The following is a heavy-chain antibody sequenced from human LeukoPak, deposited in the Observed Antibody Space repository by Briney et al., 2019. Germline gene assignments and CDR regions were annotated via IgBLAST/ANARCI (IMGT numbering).Heavy chain of an antibody. J-gene: IGHJ4*02. Sequence: ASETLSLTCTVSGGSISSSSYYWDWIRQPPGKGLEWIGSIYYSGSTYYNPSLKSRVTISVDTSKNQFSLKLSSVTAADTAVYYCARSVATIPSGYFDYWGQGTLVTVSS. D-gene: IGHD5-12*01. CDR2: IYYSGST. CDR3: ARSVATIPSGYFDY. CDR1: GGSISSSSYY. V-gene: IGHV4-39*07.